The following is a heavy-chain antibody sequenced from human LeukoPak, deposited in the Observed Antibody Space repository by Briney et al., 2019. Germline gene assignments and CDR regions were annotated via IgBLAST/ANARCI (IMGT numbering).Heavy chain of an antibody. CDR2: INHSGST. CDR3: ARVMGAFMITFGGVSPTNYFDY. CDR1: GGSFSGYY. Sequence: SETLSLTCAVYGGSFSGYYWSWIRQPPGKGLEWIGEINHSGSTNYNPSLKSRVTISVGTSKNQFSLKLSSVTAADTAVYYCARVMGAFMITFGGVSPTNYFDYWGQGTLVTVSS. D-gene: IGHD3-16*01. V-gene: IGHV4-34*01. J-gene: IGHJ4*02.